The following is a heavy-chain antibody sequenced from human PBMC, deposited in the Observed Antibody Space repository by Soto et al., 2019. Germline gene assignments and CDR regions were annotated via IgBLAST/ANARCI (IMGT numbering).Heavy chain of an antibody. CDR3: ARATGTLRSRNCDY. CDR2: IYHTGST. J-gene: IGHJ4*02. V-gene: IGHV4-31*03. CDR1: GGSISTDGHY. Sequence: SETLSLTCSVSGGSISTDGHYWTWIRQPPGKGLEWIGSIYHTGSTYYSKSLRSRLTMSVDTSKSQFSLRLSSVTATDTAVYYCARATGTLRSRNCDYWGQGSLVTVSS. D-gene: IGHD1-1*01.